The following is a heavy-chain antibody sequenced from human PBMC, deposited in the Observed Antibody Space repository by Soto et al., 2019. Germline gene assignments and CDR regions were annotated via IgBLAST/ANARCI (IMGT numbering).Heavy chain of an antibody. D-gene: IGHD2-2*01. J-gene: IGHJ4*02. V-gene: IGHV4-34*01. Sequence: QVQLQQWGAGLLKPSETLSLTCAVYGGSFSGYYWSWIRQPPGKGLEWIGEINHSGSTNYNPSLKSRVTISVDTSKNQFSLKLSSVTAADTAVYYCARGLFGRYCSSTSCFRIVSRFDYWGQGTLVTVSS. CDR2: INHSGST. CDR1: GGSFSGYY. CDR3: ARGLFGRYCSSTSCFRIVSRFDY.